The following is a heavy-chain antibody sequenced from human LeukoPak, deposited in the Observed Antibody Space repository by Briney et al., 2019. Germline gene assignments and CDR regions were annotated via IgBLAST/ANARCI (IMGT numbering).Heavy chain of an antibody. J-gene: IGHJ6*03. V-gene: IGHV3-48*03. CDR2: ISSCCSRI. CDR1: GVTFSSYK. CDR3: SRDRHVSNYYYYMDV. Sequence: PGGTLRLSCAASGVTFSSYKMNWVRKAPGPGQGWVSYISSCCSRIYYSDSVQGRFTTSRDNAKKSLFPQMKNPITADAAVDYYSRDRHVSNYYYYMDVWGKGTKVTISS.